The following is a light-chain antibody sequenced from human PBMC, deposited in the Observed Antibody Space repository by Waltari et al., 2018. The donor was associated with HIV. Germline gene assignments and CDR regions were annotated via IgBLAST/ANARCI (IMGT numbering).Light chain of an antibody. CDR2: DDS. J-gene: IGLJ3*02. Sequence: SYVLTQPPSVSVAPGKTATITCGASNLGSKSVHWYQQQPGQAPVLVIYDDSDWPSGIPERFSGSNSGNTATLTISRVEAGDEADYYCQVWDTNSHHPGVFGGGTKLTVL. V-gene: IGLV3-21*04. CDR3: QVWDTNSHHPGV. CDR1: NLGSKS.